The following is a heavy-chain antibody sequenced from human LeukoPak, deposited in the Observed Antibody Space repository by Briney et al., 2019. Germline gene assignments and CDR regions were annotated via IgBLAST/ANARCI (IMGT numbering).Heavy chain of an antibody. D-gene: IGHD6-13*01. CDR2: IYYSGST. CDR3: ASSSWYYYFEY. Sequence: SETLSFTCTVSGGSISNNYWRWSRQPPGKGLEWIGYIYYSGSTKYNPPLQGRVTISVDTSKNQFSLKLSSVTAADTAVYYCASSSWYYYFEYWGQGTLVTVSS. V-gene: IGHV4-59*01. CDR1: GGSISNNY. J-gene: IGHJ4*02.